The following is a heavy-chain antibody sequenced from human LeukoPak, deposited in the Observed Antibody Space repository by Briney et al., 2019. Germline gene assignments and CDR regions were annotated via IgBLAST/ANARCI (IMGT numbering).Heavy chain of an antibody. CDR2: IYYSGST. J-gene: IGHJ6*02. D-gene: IGHD5-12*01. CDR1: GGSISSYY. V-gene: IGHV4-59*01. CDR3: ARDRALRLRNYYYYYGMDV. Sequence: SETLSLTCTVSGGSISSYYWSWVRQPPGKGLEWIGYIYYSGSTNYNPSLKSRVTISVDTSKNQFSLKLSSVTAADTAVYYCARDRALRLRNYYYYYGMDVWGQGTTVTVSS.